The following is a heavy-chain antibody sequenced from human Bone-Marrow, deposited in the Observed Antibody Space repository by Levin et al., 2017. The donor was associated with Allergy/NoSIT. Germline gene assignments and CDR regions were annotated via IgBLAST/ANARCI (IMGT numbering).Heavy chain of an antibody. CDR2: IYTSGTT. V-gene: IGHV4-4*07. CDR3: ATAPLA. J-gene: IGHJ4*02. Sequence: SETLSLTCTVSGASMNDYYWTWIRQPAEKGLEWIGRIYTSGTTDYNPSLKSRVTMSVDTSKNQFYLRLSSVTAADTAIYYCATAPLAWGQGTQVTVSS. D-gene: IGHD3-3*02. CDR1: GASMNDYY.